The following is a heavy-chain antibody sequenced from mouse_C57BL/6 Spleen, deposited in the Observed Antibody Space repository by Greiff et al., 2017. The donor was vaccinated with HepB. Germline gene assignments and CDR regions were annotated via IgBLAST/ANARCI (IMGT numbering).Heavy chain of an antibody. CDR1: GYTFTSYW. Sequence: VQLQQSGAELVKPGASVKLSCKASGYTFTSYWMQWVKQRPGQGLEWIGEIDPSDSYTNYNQKFKGKATLTVDTSSSTAYMQLSSLTSEDSAVYYCARSGYDYYYYAMDYWGQGTSVTVSS. J-gene: IGHJ4*01. CDR2: IDPSDSYT. V-gene: IGHV1-50*01. D-gene: IGHD2-4*01. CDR3: ARSGYDYYYYAMDY.